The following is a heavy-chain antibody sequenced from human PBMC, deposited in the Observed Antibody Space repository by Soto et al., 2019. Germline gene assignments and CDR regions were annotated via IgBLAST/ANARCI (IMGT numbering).Heavy chain of an antibody. J-gene: IGHJ5*02. CDR2: IYYSGST. CDR1: GGSISSSRYF. CDR3: ARHPSNFWFDP. D-gene: IGHD4-4*01. Sequence: SETLSLTCTVSGGSISSSRYFWGWIRQPPGKGLEWIGSIYYSGSTYYNPSLKSRVTVSVDTSKNQFSLKLSSVTAADTAVYYCARHPSNFWFDPWGQGTLVTVSS. V-gene: IGHV4-39*01.